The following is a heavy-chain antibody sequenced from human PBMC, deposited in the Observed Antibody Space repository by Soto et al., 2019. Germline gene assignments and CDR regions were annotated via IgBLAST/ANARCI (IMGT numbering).Heavy chain of an antibody. J-gene: IGHJ4*02. V-gene: IGHV3-11*01. CDR1: GFTFSDYY. Sequence: PGGSLRLSCAASGFTFSDYYMSWIRQAAGKGLEWVSYITSSGSTIYYADSVKGRFTISRDNAKNSLYLQMNSLRAEDTAVYYRARENEQWVAADNWGQGTLVTVSS. D-gene: IGHD6-19*01. CDR3: ARENEQWVAADN. CDR2: ITSSGSTI.